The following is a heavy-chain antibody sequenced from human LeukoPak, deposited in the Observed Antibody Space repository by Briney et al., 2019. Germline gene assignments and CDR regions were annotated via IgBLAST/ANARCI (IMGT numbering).Heavy chain of an antibody. D-gene: IGHD6-6*01. CDR3: ARQIKGISIAARPLDY. CDR2: ISGSGGST. Sequence: GGSLRLSCAASGFTFSSYAMSWVRQAPGKGLEWVSAISGSGGSTYYADSVKGRFTISRDNAKNSLYLQMNSLRAEDTAVYYCARQIKGISIAARPLDYWGQGTLVTVSS. V-gene: IGHV3-23*01. J-gene: IGHJ4*02. CDR1: GFTFSSYA.